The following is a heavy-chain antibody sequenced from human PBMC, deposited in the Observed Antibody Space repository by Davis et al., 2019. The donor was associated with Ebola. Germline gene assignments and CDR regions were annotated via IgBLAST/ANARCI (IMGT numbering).Heavy chain of an antibody. CDR3: ASRFLEWLLSNGMDV. Sequence: SETLSLTCTVSGGSISSYYWSWIRQPPGKGLEWIGYIYYSGSTYYNPSLKSRVTISVDTSKNQFSLKLSSVTAADTAVYYCASRFLEWLLSNGMDVWGQGTTVTVSS. CDR2: IYYSGST. J-gene: IGHJ6*02. V-gene: IGHV4-59*04. D-gene: IGHD3-3*01. CDR1: GGSISSYY.